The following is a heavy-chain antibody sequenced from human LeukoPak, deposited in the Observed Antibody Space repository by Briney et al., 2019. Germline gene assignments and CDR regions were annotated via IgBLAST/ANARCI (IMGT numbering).Heavy chain of an antibody. J-gene: IGHJ5*02. D-gene: IGHD3-10*01. Sequence: GGSLRLSCAASGFTFSSYWMSWVRQAPGKGLEWVANIKQDGSEKYYVDSVKGRFTISRDNAKNSLYLQMNSLRAEDTAVYYCARDYYGSGSGVFDPWGQGTLVTVSS. CDR1: GFTFSSYW. CDR2: IKQDGSEK. V-gene: IGHV3-7*01. CDR3: ARDYYGSGSGVFDP.